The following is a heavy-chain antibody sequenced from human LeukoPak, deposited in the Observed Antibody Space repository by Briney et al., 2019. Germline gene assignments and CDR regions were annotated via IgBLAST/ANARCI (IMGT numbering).Heavy chain of an antibody. CDR3: ARASSGAFSLGY. CDR1: GGSFSGYY. CDR2: IYHTGNT. D-gene: IGHD3-22*01. J-gene: IGHJ4*02. Sequence: SETLSLTCAVYGGSFSGYYWSWIRQPPGKGLEGIGEIYHTGNTDYNPSLKGRVTMSVDTSKSQFSLRLSSVTAADTALYFCARASSGAFSLGYWGQGTLVTVSS. V-gene: IGHV4-34*01.